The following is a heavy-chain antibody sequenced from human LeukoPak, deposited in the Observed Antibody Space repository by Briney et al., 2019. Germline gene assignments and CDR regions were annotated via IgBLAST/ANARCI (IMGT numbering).Heavy chain of an antibody. Sequence: HPGGSLRLSCAASGFTFSSYAMSWVRQAPGKGLEWVSAISGSGGSTYYADPVKGRFTISRDNSKNTLYLQMNSLRAEDTAVYYCAKAVNFDWLPNDYWGQGTLVTVSS. CDR3: AKAVNFDWLPNDY. V-gene: IGHV3-23*01. J-gene: IGHJ4*02. CDR1: GFTFSSYA. CDR2: ISGSGGST. D-gene: IGHD3-9*01.